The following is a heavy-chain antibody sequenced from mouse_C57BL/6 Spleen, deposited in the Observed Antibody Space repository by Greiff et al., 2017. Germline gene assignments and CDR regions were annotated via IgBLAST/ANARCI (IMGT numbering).Heavy chain of an antibody. CDR3: ARWGDDWYFDV. Sequence: QVQLQQSGAELMKPGASVKLSCKATGYTFTGYWIEWVKPRPGHGLEWIGEILRGSGSTNYTEKFKGKATFTADTSSNTAYMQLNSLTTEDSAIYYCARWGDDWYFDVWGTGTTVTVSS. CDR2: ILRGSGST. V-gene: IGHV1-9*01. D-gene: IGHD3-3*01. J-gene: IGHJ1*03. CDR1: GYTFTGYW.